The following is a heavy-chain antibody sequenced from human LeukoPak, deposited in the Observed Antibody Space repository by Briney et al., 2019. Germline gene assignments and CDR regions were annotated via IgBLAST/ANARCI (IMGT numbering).Heavy chain of an antibody. D-gene: IGHD6-13*01. CDR3: ARAAAGPPRLNWFDP. J-gene: IGHJ5*02. Sequence: SQTLSLTCTVSGGSISSGSYYWSWIRQPAGKGLEWIGRIYTSGSTNYNPSLKSRVTISVDTSKNQFSLKLSSVTAADTAVYYCARAAAGPPRLNWFDPWGQGTLVTVSS. CDR2: IYTSGST. CDR1: GGSISSGSYY. V-gene: IGHV4-61*02.